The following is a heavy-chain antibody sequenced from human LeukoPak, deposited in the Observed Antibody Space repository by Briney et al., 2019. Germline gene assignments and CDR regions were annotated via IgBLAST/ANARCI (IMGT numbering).Heavy chain of an antibody. CDR1: GFTFSSHW. CDR2: IKPDGSEK. CDR3: ARDRGSSGWYEFDY. V-gene: IGHV3-7*01. Sequence: GGSLRLSCAASGFTFSSHWMSWVRQAPGKGLGWVASIKPDGSEKYYVDSVKGRFTISRDSAKNSLYLQMNTLRAEDTAVYYCARDRGSSGWYEFDYWGQGTLVTVSS. D-gene: IGHD6-19*01. J-gene: IGHJ4*02.